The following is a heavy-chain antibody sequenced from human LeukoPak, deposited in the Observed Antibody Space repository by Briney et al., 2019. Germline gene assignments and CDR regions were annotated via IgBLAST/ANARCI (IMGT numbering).Heavy chain of an antibody. J-gene: IGHJ4*02. CDR2: ISWNSGSI. CDR1: GFTFDDYA. V-gene: IGHV3-9*01. D-gene: IGHD6-13*01. Sequence: GGSLRLSCAASGFTFDDYAMHWVRQAPGKGLEWVSGISWNSGSIGYADSVKGRFTISRDNAKNSLYLQMNSLRAEDTALYYCAKDPSPYSSSCENWGPGTLVTVSS. CDR3: AKDPSPYSSSCEN.